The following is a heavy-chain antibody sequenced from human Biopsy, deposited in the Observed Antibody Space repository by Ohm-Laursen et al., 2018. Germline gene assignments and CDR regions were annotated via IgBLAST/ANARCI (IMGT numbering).Heavy chain of an antibody. Sequence: VSSVKVSCNAPGGTFSNYGVSWVRQAPGQGLKWMGGIIPMFGTANYAQMFQGRVTISADESTSTSYMELSSLTTEDTAIYYCARGPHSGSHSCFDYWGRGTLVTVSS. CDR3: ARGPHSGSHSCFDY. V-gene: IGHV1-69*01. D-gene: IGHD1-26*01. J-gene: IGHJ4*02. CDR1: GGTFSNYG. CDR2: IIPMFGTA.